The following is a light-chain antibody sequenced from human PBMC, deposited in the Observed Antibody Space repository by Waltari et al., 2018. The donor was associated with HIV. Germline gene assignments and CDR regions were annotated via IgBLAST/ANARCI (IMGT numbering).Light chain of an antibody. CDR3: QSHDSSLSGYV. CDR1: SSNIGAGYH. Sequence: QSVLTQPPSVSGAPGQRVTISCTGSSSNIGAGYHVHWYQQLPGTAPKLLIYGNSQRPAGVPDRFAGSKSGTSASLAITGLHAEDEADYHCQSHDSSLSGYVFGTGTKVTVL. CDR2: GNS. V-gene: IGLV1-40*01. J-gene: IGLJ1*01.